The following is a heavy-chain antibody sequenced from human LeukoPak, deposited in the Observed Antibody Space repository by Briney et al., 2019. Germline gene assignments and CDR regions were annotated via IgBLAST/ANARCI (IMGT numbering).Heavy chain of an antibody. D-gene: IGHD2-8*02. CDR1: GFTFSSYA. Sequence: TGGSLSLFCAVSGFTFSSYAMSWARHAPGKGLEWVSAISGSGGSTYYADSVKGRLTISRDNSKNTLYLQMNSLRAEDTGVYYCAKLHDWRWSRNSQVYWGQGTLVTVPS. CDR2: ISGSGGST. CDR3: AKLHDWRWSRNSQVY. V-gene: IGHV3-23*01. J-gene: IGHJ4*02.